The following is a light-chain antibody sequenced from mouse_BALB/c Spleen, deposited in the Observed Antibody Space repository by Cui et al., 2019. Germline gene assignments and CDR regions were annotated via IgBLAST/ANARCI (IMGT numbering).Light chain of an antibody. J-gene: IGKJ5*01. V-gene: IGKV4-68*01. CDR1: SSVSY. CDR2: LTS. Sequence: QMVLTQSPAPMSASPREKVTMTCSASSSVSYMYWYQQKPRSSPKPWIYLTSNLASGVPARFSGSGSGTSYSLTISSMEAEDAATYYCQQWSSNPLTFGAGTKLELK. CDR3: QQWSSNPLT.